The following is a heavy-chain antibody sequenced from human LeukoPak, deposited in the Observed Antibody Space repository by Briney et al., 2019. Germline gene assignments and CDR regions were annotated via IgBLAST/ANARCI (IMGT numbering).Heavy chain of an antibody. D-gene: IGHD5-18*01. CDR2: IYYSGST. Sequence: SETLSLTCTVSGGSISSYYWSWIRQPPGKGLEWVGHIYYSGSTNYNPSLKSRVTISVDTSKNQFSLKLSSVTAADTAVYYCARGLDGELWLPSYFDYWGQGTLVTVSS. CDR3: ARGLDGELWLPSYFDY. J-gene: IGHJ4*02. CDR1: GGSISSYY. V-gene: IGHV4-59*01.